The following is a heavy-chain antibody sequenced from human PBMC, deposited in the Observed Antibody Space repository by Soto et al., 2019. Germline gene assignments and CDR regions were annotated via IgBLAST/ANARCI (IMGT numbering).Heavy chain of an antibody. CDR3: ARENCISGCCYSFDY. CDR1: GYSISSGYH. J-gene: IGHJ4*02. Sequence: SETLSLTCAVSGYSISSGYHWGWIRQPPGKGLEWIGSIYHSGTTYYNPSLKSRVIISVDTSNNQFSLKLTSVTAADTAIYYCARENCISGCCYSFDYWGPGPLVTVSS. D-gene: IGHD2-15*01. CDR2: IYHSGTT. V-gene: IGHV4-38-2*02.